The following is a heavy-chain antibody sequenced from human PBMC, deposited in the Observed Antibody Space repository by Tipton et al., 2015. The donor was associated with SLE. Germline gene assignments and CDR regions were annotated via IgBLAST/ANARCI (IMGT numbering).Heavy chain of an antibody. V-gene: IGHV3-30-3*01. CDR1: GFTFSSYA. CDR3: ARLLRFLEWLLTDAFDI. Sequence: RSLSLSCAASGFTFSSYAMHWVRQAPGKGLEWVAVISYDGSNKYYADSVKGRFTISRDNSKNTLYLQMNSLRAEDTAVYYCARLLRFLEWLLTDAFDIWGQGTMVTVSS. J-gene: IGHJ3*02. D-gene: IGHD3-3*01. CDR2: ISYDGSNK.